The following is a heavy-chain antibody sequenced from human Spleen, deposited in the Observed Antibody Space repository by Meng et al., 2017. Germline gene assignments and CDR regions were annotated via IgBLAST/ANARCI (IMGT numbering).Heavy chain of an antibody. CDR3: ARGTTYYDFWSGYSLSGMDV. D-gene: IGHD3-3*01. J-gene: IGHJ6*02. Sequence: ETLSLTCTVSGYSISSGYYWGWIRQPPGKGLEWIGEINHSGSTNYNPSLKSRVTISVDTSKNQFSLKLSSVTAADTAVYYCARGTTYYDFWSGYSLSGMDVWGQGTTVTVSS. CDR2: INHSGST. V-gene: IGHV4-38-2*02. CDR1: GYSISSGYY.